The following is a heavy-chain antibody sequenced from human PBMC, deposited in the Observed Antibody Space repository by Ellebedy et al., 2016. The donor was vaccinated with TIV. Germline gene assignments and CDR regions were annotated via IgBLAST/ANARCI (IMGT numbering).Heavy chain of an antibody. CDR1: GFTSSSFA. CDR3: GRDGVTGNGRWDWLDP. J-gene: IGHJ5*02. Sequence: PGGSLRLSCAAPGFTSSSFAMSWVRQAPGKGLDWVSSIINTGGTTYYADSVKGRFTISRDNSRNTLYLQMNSLRAEDSAIYYCGRDGVTGNGRWDWLDPWGQGTLVTVSS. CDR2: IINTGGTT. V-gene: IGHV3-23*01. D-gene: IGHD2-21*02.